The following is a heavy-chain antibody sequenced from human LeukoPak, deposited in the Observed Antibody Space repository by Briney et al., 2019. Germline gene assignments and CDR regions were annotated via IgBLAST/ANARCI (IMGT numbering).Heavy chain of an antibody. CDR3: AKDPRFMMYYFDY. J-gene: IGHJ4*02. CDR2: IYSGGST. Sequence: TGGSLRLSCAASGFTVSSNYMSWVRQAPGKGLEWVSVIYSGGSTYYADSVKGRFTISRDNSKNTRYLQMNSLRAEDTAVYYCAKDPRFMMYYFDYWGQGTLVTVSS. V-gene: IGHV3-66*01. CDR1: GFTVSSNY. D-gene: IGHD3-10*01.